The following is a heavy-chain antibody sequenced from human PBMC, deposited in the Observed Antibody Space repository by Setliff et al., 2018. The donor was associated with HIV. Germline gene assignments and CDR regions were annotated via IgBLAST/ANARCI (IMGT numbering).Heavy chain of an antibody. Sequence: GASVKVSCKVSGYTLSELSMHWVRQAPGEGLEWMGGFDPEDGETIYAEKFQGRVTMTEDTATETAYMELSSLRSEDTAVYYCARGSYCSGGSCYVNWFDPWGQGTLVTVSS. D-gene: IGHD2-15*01. CDR1: GYTLSELS. CDR2: FDPEDGET. J-gene: IGHJ5*02. V-gene: IGHV1-24*01. CDR3: ARGSYCSGGSCYVNWFDP.